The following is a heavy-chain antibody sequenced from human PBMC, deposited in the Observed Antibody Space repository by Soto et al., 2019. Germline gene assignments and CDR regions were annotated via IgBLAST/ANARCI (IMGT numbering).Heavy chain of an antibody. CDR1: GVSISSYY. CDR2: IFHSGGA. Sequence: SETLSLTCTVSGVSISSYYWSWIRQPPGKGLEWIGYIFHSGGASYNPSLKSRVTMSVDTSKNQFSLKLSSLTAADTAVYYCARQLTYSTPYYFDYWGQGNLVTVS. D-gene: IGHD6-13*01. V-gene: IGHV4-59*08. J-gene: IGHJ4*02. CDR3: ARQLTYSTPYYFDY.